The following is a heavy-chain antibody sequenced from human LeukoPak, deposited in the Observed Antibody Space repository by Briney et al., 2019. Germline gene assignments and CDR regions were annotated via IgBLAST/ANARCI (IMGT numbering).Heavy chain of an antibody. Sequence: PGGSLRLSCAASGFTSSRSAMHWVRQAPGKGLEWVAVISYDGSNKYYADSVTGRFTISRDNSKNTLYLQMNGLRAEDTAVYYCAKDDCGANCYALIDYWGQGTLVTVSS. CDR3: AKDDCGANCYALIDY. J-gene: IGHJ4*02. CDR2: ISYDGSNK. CDR1: GFTSSRSA. D-gene: IGHD2-21*02. V-gene: IGHV3-30-3*01.